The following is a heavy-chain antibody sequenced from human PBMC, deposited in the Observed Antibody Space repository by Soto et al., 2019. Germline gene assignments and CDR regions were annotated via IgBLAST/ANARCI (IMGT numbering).Heavy chain of an antibody. CDR3: AKDLEWLYVRYFDY. CDR1: GFTFSSYA. CDR2: ISGSGGST. D-gene: IGHD3-3*01. J-gene: IGHJ4*02. Sequence: GGSLRLSCAASGFTFSSYAMSWVRQAPGKGLEWVSAISGSGGSTYYADSVKGRSTISRDNSKNTLYLQMNSLRAEDTAVYYCAKDLEWLYVRYFDYWGQGTLVTVSS. V-gene: IGHV3-23*01.